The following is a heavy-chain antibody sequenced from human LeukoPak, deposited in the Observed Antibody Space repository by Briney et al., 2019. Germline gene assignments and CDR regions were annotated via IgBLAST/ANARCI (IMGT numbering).Heavy chain of an antibody. Sequence: NASETLSLTCTVSGGSISSYYWSWIRQPPGKGLEWIGYIYYSGSTNYNPSLKSRVTISVDTSKNQFSLKLSSVTAADTAVYYCAAKNRRGDRDHWGQGTLVTVSS. D-gene: IGHD1-14*01. J-gene: IGHJ4*02. CDR3: AAKNRRGDRDH. CDR2: IYYSGST. CDR1: GGSISSYY. V-gene: IGHV4-59*08.